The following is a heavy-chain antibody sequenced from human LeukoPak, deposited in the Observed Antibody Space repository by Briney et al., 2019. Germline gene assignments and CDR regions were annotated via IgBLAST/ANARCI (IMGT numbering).Heavy chain of an antibody. D-gene: IGHD6-13*01. V-gene: IGHV1-46*01. CDR2: INPSGGST. Sequence: ASVKVSCKASGYTFTSYYMDWVRQAPGQGLVWMGIINPSGGSTSYAQKFQGRVTMTRDMSTSTVYMELSSLRSEDTAVYYCARDAYVAAALGYWGQGTLVTVSS. J-gene: IGHJ4*02. CDR3: ARDAYVAAALGY. CDR1: GYTFTSYY.